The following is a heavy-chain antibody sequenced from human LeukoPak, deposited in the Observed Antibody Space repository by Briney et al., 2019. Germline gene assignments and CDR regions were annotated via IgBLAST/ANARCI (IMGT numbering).Heavy chain of an antibody. D-gene: IGHD3-22*01. V-gene: IGHV1-18*01. Sequence: ASVKVSCKASGYTFTSYGISWVRQAPGQVLEWMGWISAYNGNTNYAQKPQGRVTMTTDTSTSTACMELSSLRSEDTAVYYCARDYYDDAFDIWGQGTMVTVSS. CDR3: ARDYYDDAFDI. CDR1: GYTFTSYG. CDR2: ISAYNGNT. J-gene: IGHJ3*02.